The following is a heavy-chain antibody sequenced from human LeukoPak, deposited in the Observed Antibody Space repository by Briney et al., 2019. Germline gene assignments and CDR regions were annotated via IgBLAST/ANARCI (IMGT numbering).Heavy chain of an antibody. CDR1: GGSISSGGYY. CDR3: ARVVGYYYDSSGYSDY. Sequence: SDTLSLTCTVSGGSISSGGYYWTWIRQHPGKGLEWIGYIYYSGSTYYNPSLMSRVTISVDTSKNQFSLKLSSVTAADTAVYYCARVVGYYYDSSGYSDYWGQGTLVTVSS. CDR2: IYYSGST. V-gene: IGHV4-31*03. D-gene: IGHD3-22*01. J-gene: IGHJ4*02.